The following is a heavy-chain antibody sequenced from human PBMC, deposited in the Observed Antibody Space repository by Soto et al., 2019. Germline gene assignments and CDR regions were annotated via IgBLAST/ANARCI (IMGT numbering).Heavy chain of an antibody. CDR3: AKDIDSSSSAGAFDI. J-gene: IGHJ3*02. CDR1: GFTFDDYA. V-gene: IGHV3-9*01. CDR2: ISWNSGSI. Sequence: EVQLVESGGGLVQPGRSLRLSCAASGFTFDDYAMHWVRQAPGKGLEWVSGISWNSGSIGYADSVKGRFTISRDNAKNSLYLQMNSLRAEDTALYYCAKDIDSSSSAGAFDIWGQGTMVTVSS. D-gene: IGHD6-13*01.